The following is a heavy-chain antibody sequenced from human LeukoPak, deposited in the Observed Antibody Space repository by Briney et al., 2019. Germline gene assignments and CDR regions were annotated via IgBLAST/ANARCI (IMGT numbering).Heavy chain of an antibody. CDR1: GYSISSGYY. CDR3: AREEDRGAGY. Sequence: SETLSLTCTVSGYSISSGYYWGWIRQPPGKGLEWIGSIYHSGSTYYNPSLKSRVTISVDTSKNQFSLKLSSVTAADTAVYYCAREEDRGAGYWGQRTLVTVSS. J-gene: IGHJ4*02. V-gene: IGHV4-38-2*02. CDR2: IYHSGST. D-gene: IGHD6-19*01.